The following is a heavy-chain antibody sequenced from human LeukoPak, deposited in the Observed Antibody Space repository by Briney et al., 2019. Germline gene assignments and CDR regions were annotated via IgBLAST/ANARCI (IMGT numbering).Heavy chain of an antibody. Sequence: GGSLRLSCAASGFTFDDFAMSWVRQTPGKGLEWVSGTNWDGGRTGYADSVKGRFTISRDNAKNTLYLQMNSLRAEDTAVYYCAKFPLWFGDYWGQGTLVTVSS. V-gene: IGHV3-20*04. J-gene: IGHJ4*02. CDR3: AKFPLWFGDY. CDR1: GFTFDDFA. D-gene: IGHD3-10*01. CDR2: TNWDGGRT.